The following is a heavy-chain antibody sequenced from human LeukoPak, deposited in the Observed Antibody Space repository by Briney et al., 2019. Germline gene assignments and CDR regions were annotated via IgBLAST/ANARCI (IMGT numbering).Heavy chain of an antibody. V-gene: IGHV1-2*02. CDR1: VYTFTGYY. CDR2: INPNSGGT. J-gene: IGHJ5*02. CDR3: AREIPPYYYDSSSYANWFDP. D-gene: IGHD3-22*01. Sequence: ASVKVSCKASVYTFTGYYINWVRQAPGQGLEWMGWINPNSGGTNYAQKFQGRVTMTRDTSISTAYMELSRLRSDDTAVYYCAREIPPYYYDSSSYANWFDPWGQGTLVTVSS.